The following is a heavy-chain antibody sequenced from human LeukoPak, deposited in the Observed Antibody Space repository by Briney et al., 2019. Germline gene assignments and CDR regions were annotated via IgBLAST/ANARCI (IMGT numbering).Heavy chain of an antibody. Sequence: GGSLRLSCAASGFTFSSYWMSWVRQAPGKGLEWVANIKQDGSEKNYVDSVKGRFTISRDNAKNSLYLQMNSLRAEDTAVYYCARDHSGYYSNAAFDIWGQGTMVTVSS. D-gene: IGHD3-22*01. CDR3: ARDHSGYYSNAAFDI. V-gene: IGHV3-7*01. CDR2: IKQDGSEK. CDR1: GFTFSSYW. J-gene: IGHJ3*02.